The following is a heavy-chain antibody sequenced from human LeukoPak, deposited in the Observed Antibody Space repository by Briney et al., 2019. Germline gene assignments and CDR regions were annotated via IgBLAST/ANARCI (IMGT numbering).Heavy chain of an antibody. Sequence: SQTLSLTCAISGDSVSSNSAAWNWIRQSPSRGLEWLGRTYYRSKWYNDYAVSVKSRIPINPDTSKNQFSLKLSSVTAADTAVYYCARTYYNILTGYYRDRFAPWGQGTLVTVSS. D-gene: IGHD3-9*01. CDR3: ARTYYNILTGYYRDRFAP. CDR1: GDSVSSNSAA. CDR2: TYYRSKWYN. J-gene: IGHJ5*02. V-gene: IGHV6-1*01.